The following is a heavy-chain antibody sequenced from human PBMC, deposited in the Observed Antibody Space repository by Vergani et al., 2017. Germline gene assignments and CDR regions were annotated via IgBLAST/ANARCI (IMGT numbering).Heavy chain of an antibody. CDR2: IIPIFGTA. V-gene: IGHV1-69*12. CDR1: GGTFSSYA. CDR3: AGGNIVVVPAAMGYYYYYMDV. J-gene: IGHJ6*03. D-gene: IGHD2-2*01. Sequence: QVQLVQSGAEVKKPGSSVKVSCKASGGTFSSYAISWVRQAPGQGLEWMGGIIPIFGTANYAQKFQGRVTITADESTRTDYMELSSLRSEDTAVYYGAGGNIVVVPAAMGYYYYYMDVWGKGTTVTVSS.